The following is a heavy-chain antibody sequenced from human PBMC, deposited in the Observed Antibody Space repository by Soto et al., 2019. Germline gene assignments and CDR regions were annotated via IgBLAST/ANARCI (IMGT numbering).Heavy chain of an antibody. V-gene: IGHV4-39*01. D-gene: IGHD3-22*01. CDR2: IYYSGST. CDR1: GGSISSSSYY. Sequence: QLQLQESGPGLVKPSETLSLTCTVSGGSISSSSYYWGWIRQPPGKGLEWIGSIYYSGSTYYNPSLKSRVTISVDTSKNQFSLKLSSVTAADTAVYYCARHIDYYDSSGYFDYWGQGTLVTVSS. CDR3: ARHIDYYDSSGYFDY. J-gene: IGHJ4*02.